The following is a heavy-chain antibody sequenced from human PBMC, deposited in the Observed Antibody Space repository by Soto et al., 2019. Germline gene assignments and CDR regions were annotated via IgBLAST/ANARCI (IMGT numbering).Heavy chain of an antibody. CDR1: GYTFTGYY. CDR3: ARGFGGQNGPHWGMDV. D-gene: IGHD2-15*01. Sequence: QVQLVQSGAEVKKPGASVKVSCKASGYTFTGYYMHWVRQAPGQGLEWMGWINPNSGGTNYAQKFQGWVTMTRDTSISTAYMELSRLRSDDTAVYYCARGFGGQNGPHWGMDVWGQGTTVTVSS. J-gene: IGHJ6*02. V-gene: IGHV1-2*04. CDR2: INPNSGGT.